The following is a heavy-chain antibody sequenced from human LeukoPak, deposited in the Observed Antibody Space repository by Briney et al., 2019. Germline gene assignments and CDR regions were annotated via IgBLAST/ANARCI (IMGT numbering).Heavy chain of an antibody. Sequence: SETLSLTCAVYGGSFSGYYWSWIRQPPGKGLEWIGEINHSGSTNYNPSLKSRVTISVDTSKNQFSLKLSSVTAADTAVHYCARGGYDFWSGYPLDYWGQGTLVTVSS. CDR3: ARGGYDFWSGYPLDY. V-gene: IGHV4-34*01. D-gene: IGHD3-3*01. CDR1: GGSFSGYY. CDR2: INHSGST. J-gene: IGHJ4*02.